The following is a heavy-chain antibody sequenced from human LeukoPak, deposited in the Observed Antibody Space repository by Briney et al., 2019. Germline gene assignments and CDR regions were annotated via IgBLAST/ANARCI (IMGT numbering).Heavy chain of an antibody. CDR2: IKLDGSEK. CDR3: ARDQYDTWSRRGNFDS. J-gene: IGHJ4*02. V-gene: IGHV3-7*03. Sequence: PGGSLRLSCAASGFTFSSYGMNWVRPAPGKGLEWVANIKLDGSEKNYVDSVKGRFTISRDNTKNSLYLQMNSLRVEDTAVFYCARDQYDTWSRRGNFDSWGQGTLVIVSS. CDR1: GFTFSSYG. D-gene: IGHD3-3*01.